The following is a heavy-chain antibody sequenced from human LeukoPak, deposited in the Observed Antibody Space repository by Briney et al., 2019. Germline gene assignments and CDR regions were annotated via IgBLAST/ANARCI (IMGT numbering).Heavy chain of an antibody. CDR3: ASHIAAAGPTRDYYYYGMDV. CDR2: IIPIFGIA. V-gene: IGHV1-69*04. D-gene: IGHD6-13*01. J-gene: IGHJ6*02. Sequence: SVKVSCKASGGTFSSYAISWVRQAPGQGLEWMGRIIPIFGIANYAQKFQGRVTITADKSTSTAYMELSSLRSEDTAVYYCASHIAAAGPTRDYYYYGMDVWGRGTTVTVSS. CDR1: GGTFSSYA.